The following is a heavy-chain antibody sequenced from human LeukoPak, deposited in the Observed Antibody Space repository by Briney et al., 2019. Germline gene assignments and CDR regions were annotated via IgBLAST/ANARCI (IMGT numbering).Heavy chain of an antibody. V-gene: IGHV1-2*02. CDR2: INPNRGVT. J-gene: IGHJ4*02. D-gene: IGHD5-18*01. Sequence: ASVKVSCKASGYTFSGYYIYWVRQAPGQGLEWVGYINPNRGVTKYAQKFQGRVTMTRDMSFTTAYMELNSLTSDDTAVYYCARAKNGYHYRTFDNWGEGTLVTVTS. CDR1: GYTFSGYY. CDR3: ARAKNGYHYRTFDN.